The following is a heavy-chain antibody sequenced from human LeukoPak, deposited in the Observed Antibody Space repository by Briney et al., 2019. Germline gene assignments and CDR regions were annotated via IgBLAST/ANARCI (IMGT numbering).Heavy chain of an antibody. Sequence: SETLSLTCTVSGGSISTYHWSWIRQPPGKGLEWIGYIYYSGNTNYNPSLKSRVTISVDTSKNQFSLKLSSVTAADTAVYYCARGEYDFWSGYYVSEYFQHWGQGTLVTVSS. V-gene: IGHV4-59*01. CDR2: IYYSGNT. CDR1: GGSISTYH. J-gene: IGHJ1*01. D-gene: IGHD3-3*01. CDR3: ARGEYDFWSGYYVSEYFQH.